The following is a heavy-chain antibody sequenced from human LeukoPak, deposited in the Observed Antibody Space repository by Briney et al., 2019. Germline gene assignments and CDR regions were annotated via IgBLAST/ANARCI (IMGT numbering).Heavy chain of an antibody. Sequence: LSETLSLTCTVSGGFITTYFWSWIRQPAGNRLEWIGRVYTSGNTDYNPSLKGRVTISVDRSRNQFSLKLSSVTAADTAVYYCVGSIEVDPPAIRTFDIWGQGTMVTVSS. V-gene: IGHV4-4*07. CDR1: GGFITTYF. CDR2: VYTSGNT. J-gene: IGHJ3*02. D-gene: IGHD2-2*02. CDR3: VGSIEVDPPAIRTFDI.